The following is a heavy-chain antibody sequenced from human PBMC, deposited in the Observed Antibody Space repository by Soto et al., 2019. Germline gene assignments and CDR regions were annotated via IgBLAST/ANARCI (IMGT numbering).Heavy chain of an antibody. V-gene: IGHV3-9*01. J-gene: IGHJ4*02. CDR3: AKDIDAAARGIHY. CDR1: GFTFDDYA. D-gene: IGHD6-6*01. Sequence: PGGSLRLSCAASGFTFDDYAMHWVRQAPGKGLEWVSGISWNSGSIGYADSVKGRFTISRDNAKNSLYLQMNSLRAEDTALYYCAKDIDAAARGIHYWGQGTLVTVSS. CDR2: ISWNSGSI.